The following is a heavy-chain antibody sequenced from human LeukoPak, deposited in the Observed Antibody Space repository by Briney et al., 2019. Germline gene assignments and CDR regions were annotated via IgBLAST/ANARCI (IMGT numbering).Heavy chain of an antibody. Sequence: GRSLRLSCAASGFTFRNYGMHCVRQAPGKGLEWVAVISDDGSYKNYADSVKGRFTISRDNSNNTLYLQMNSLRAEDTAVYYCAKDRDTTSSGTFDYWGQGTLVTVSS. CDR3: AKDRDTTSSGTFDY. CDR2: ISDDGSYK. J-gene: IGHJ4*02. CDR1: GFTFRNYG. V-gene: IGHV3-30*18. D-gene: IGHD6-13*01.